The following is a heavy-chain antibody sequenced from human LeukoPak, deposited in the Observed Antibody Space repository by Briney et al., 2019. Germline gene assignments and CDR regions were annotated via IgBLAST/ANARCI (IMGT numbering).Heavy chain of an antibody. CDR1: GFTFSSYA. Sequence: GGSLRLSCAASGFTFSSYAMHWVRQAPGKGLEWVAVISYDGSNKYYADSVKGRFTISRDNSKNTLYLQMNSLRAEDTAVYCCARAESGYGLFDYWGQGTLVTVSS. CDR2: ISYDGSNK. D-gene: IGHD3-3*01. V-gene: IGHV3-30-3*01. J-gene: IGHJ4*02. CDR3: ARAESGYGLFDY.